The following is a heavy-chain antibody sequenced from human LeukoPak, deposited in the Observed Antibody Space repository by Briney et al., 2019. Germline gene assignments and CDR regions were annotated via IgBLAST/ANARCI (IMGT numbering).Heavy chain of an antibody. V-gene: IGHV4-38-2*02. CDR2: IYHSGST. CDR3: ARVEQPRIFDY. J-gene: IGHJ4*02. D-gene: IGHD6-13*01. Sequence: TSETLSLTCTVSGYSISSGYYWGWIRQPPGKGLEWIGSIYHSGSTYYNPSLKSRVTISVDTSKNQFSLKLSSVTAADTAVYYCARVEQPRIFDYWGQGTLVTVSS. CDR1: GYSISSGYY.